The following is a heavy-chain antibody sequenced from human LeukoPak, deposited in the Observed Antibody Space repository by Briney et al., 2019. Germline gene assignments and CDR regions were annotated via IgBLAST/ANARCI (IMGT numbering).Heavy chain of an antibody. CDR1: GFTFSSYS. CDR3: ARGGDSYCGGDCYSDFDY. J-gene: IGHJ4*02. CDR2: ISSSSSYI. Sequence: GGSLRLSCAASGFTFSSYSMNWVRQAPGKGLEWVSSISSSSSYIYYADSVKGRFTISRDNAKNSLYLQMNSLRAEDTAVYYCARGGDSYCGGDCYSDFDYWGQGTLVTVSS. V-gene: IGHV3-21*01. D-gene: IGHD2-21*02.